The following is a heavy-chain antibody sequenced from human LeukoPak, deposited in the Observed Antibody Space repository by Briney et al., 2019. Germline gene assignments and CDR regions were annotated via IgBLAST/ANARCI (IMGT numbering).Heavy chain of an antibody. Sequence: NPGGSLRLSCAASGFTFSSYTMNWVRQAPGKGLEWVSSITSGGVNTYYATSVKGRFTISRDNAKNSLFPQMNSLRAEDTAIYYCAKVQDGSFWYEYFQHWGQGTLVTVSS. CDR1: GFTFSSYT. CDR2: ITSGGVNT. J-gene: IGHJ1*01. CDR3: AKVQDGSFWYEYFQH. V-gene: IGHV3-21*01. D-gene: IGHD6-19*01.